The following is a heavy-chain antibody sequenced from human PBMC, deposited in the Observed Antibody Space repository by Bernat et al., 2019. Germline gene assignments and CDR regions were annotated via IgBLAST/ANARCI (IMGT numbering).Heavy chain of an antibody. Sequence: QVQLVESGGGVVQPGRSLRLSCAASGFTFSSYAMHWVRQAPGKGLEWVAVISYDGSNKYYADSVKGRFTISRDNSKNTLYLQMNSLRAEDTAVYYCARDSAPRDRSSPLPYAFDIWGQGTMVTVSS. CDR3: ARDSAPRDRSSPLPYAFDI. CDR2: ISYDGSNK. V-gene: IGHV3-30*01. J-gene: IGHJ3*02. CDR1: GFTFSSYA. D-gene: IGHD6-6*01.